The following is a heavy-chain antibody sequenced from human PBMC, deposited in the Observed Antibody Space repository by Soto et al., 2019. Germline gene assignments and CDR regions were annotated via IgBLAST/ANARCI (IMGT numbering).Heavy chain of an antibody. V-gene: IGHV3-23*01. CDR1: GFTFSSYA. D-gene: IGHD1-1*01. CDR3: AKKGTRDTTYYFDY. CDR2: ISGSGGST. Sequence: PGGSLRLSCAASGFTFSSYAMSWVRQAPGKGLEWVSGISGSGGSTYYADSVKGRFTISRDNSKNTLYLQMNSLRAEDTAVYYCAKKGTRDTTYYFDYWGQGTLVTVSS. J-gene: IGHJ4*02.